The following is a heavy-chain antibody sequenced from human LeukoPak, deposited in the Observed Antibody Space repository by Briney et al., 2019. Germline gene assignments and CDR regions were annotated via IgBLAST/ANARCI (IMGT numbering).Heavy chain of an antibody. Sequence: PGGSLRLSCAASGFTFSSYAMSWVRQAPEKGLEWVSAISGSGGSTYYADSVKGRFTISRDNSKNTLYLQMNSLRAEDTAVYYCVTDCSSTSCLAYYYYGMDAWGQGTTVTVSS. J-gene: IGHJ6*02. V-gene: IGHV3-23*01. CDR2: ISGSGGST. D-gene: IGHD2-2*01. CDR3: VTDCSSTSCLAYYYYGMDA. CDR1: GFTFSSYA.